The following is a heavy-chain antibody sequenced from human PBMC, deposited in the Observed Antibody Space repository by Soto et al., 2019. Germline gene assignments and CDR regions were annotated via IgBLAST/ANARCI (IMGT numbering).Heavy chain of an antibody. CDR3: ARDETAYCGGDCYSVAGY. V-gene: IGHV1-69*12. D-gene: IGHD2-21*02. Sequence: QVQLVQSGAEVKKPGSSVKVSCKASGGTFSSYAISWVRQAPGQGLEWMGGIIPIFGTANYAQKFQGRVTITAYESTSTAYMELSSLRSEDTAVYYCARDETAYCGGDCYSVAGYWGQGTLVTVSS. CDR2: IIPIFGTA. J-gene: IGHJ4*02. CDR1: GGTFSSYA.